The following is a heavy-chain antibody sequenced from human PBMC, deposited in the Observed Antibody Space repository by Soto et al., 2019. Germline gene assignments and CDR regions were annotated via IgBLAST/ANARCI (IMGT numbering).Heavy chain of an antibody. J-gene: IGHJ6*02. CDR3: ASRDRAVFWSGYYHYYYYGMDV. V-gene: IGHV1-69*13. CDR2: IIPIFGTA. D-gene: IGHD3-3*01. Sequence: ASLKVSWKSSGGTLGSYARIWVRQAPGQGLEWMGGIIPIFGTANYAQKFQGRVTITADESTSTAYMELSSLRSEDTAVYYCASRDRAVFWSGYYHYYYYGMDVWGQGTTVTVSS. CDR1: GGTLGSYA.